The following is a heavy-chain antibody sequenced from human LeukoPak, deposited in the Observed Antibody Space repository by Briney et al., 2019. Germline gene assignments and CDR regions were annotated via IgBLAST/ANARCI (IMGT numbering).Heavy chain of an antibody. V-gene: IGHV1-2*02. J-gene: IGHJ6*03. CDR3: ARVEYYYYYMDV. CDR1: GYTFTGYY. CDR2: INPNSGGT. Sequence: ASVKVSCKASGYTFTGYYMHWVRQAPGQGREWMGWINPNSGGTNYAQKFQGRVTMTRDTSISTAYMELSRLRSDDTTVYYCARVEYYYYYMDVWGKGTTVTVSS.